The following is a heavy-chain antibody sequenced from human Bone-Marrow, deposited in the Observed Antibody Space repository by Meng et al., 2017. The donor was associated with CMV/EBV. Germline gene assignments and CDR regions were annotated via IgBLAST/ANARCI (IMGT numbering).Heavy chain of an antibody. CDR1: GFTVSSNY. D-gene: IGHD5-24*01. CDR2: IYSGGST. CDR3: ARVHKWLQSRGYYYGLDV. J-gene: IGHJ6*02. Sequence: GGSLRLSCAASGFTVSSNYMSWVRQAPGKGLEWVSVIYSGGSTYYADSVKGRFTISRDNSKNTLSLQMNSLRAEDTAVYYCARVHKWLQSRGYYYGLDVWGQGTTVTVSS. V-gene: IGHV3-53*01.